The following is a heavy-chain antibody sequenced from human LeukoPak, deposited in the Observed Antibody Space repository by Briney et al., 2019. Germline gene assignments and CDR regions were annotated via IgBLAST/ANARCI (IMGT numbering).Heavy chain of an antibody. J-gene: IGHJ4*02. V-gene: IGHV4-59*01. CDR1: GGSISSYY. CDR3: ARSYSGSYYGYYFDY. CDR2: IYYSGST. D-gene: IGHD1-26*01. Sequence: SETLSLTCTVSGGSISSYYWSWIRQHPGKGLEWIGYIYYSGSTNYNPSLKSRVTISVDTSKNQFTLKLSSVTAADTAVYYCARSYSGSYYGYYFDYWGQGTLVTVSS.